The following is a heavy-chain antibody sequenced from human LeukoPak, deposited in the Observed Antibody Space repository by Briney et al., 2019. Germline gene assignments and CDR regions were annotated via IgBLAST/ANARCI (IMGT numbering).Heavy chain of an antibody. CDR3: ARALPLPQSYYYYYYMDV. J-gene: IGHJ6*03. CDR2: ICSCSCTI. D-gene: IGHD2-15*01. V-gene: IGHV3-48*01. Sequence: GGSLSLSCTASGFTFSSYSIIWVRQAPGKGRVWVSYICSCSCTIYYVDSMKGRLTISRVNGKTSLYLQMNSLRAEDTAVYYCARALPLPQSYYYYYYMDVWGKGTTVTVSS. CDR1: GFTFSSYS.